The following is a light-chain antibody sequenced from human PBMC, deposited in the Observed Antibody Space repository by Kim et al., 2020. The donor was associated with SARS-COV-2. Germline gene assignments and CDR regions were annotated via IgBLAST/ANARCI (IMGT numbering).Light chain of an antibody. J-gene: IGLJ1*01. CDR3: SSYAGSDNYV. Sequence: GQPVTNSCTVTSSDVVGYNYVSWYQQHPGNSPKLMIYEVSKRPSGVPDRFSGAKSDNTASLTVFGLQAEDEADYYCSSYAGSDNYVFGTGTKVTVL. CDR2: EVS. V-gene: IGLV2-8*01. CDR1: SSDVVGYNY.